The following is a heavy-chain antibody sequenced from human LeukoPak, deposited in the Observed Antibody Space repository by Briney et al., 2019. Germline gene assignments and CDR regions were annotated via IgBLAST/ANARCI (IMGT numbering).Heavy chain of an antibody. CDR2: VSHSGIT. CDR1: GYSISSNGW. CDR3: AKNSGFALGDN. D-gene: IGHD5-12*01. V-gene: IGHV4-4*02. Sequence: SETLSLTCTVSGYSISSNGWWSWVRQPPGKGLEWIAEVSHSGITHYHPSLGSRITIFLDKSKNQFSLKLTSVTAADTAVYYCAKNSGFALGDNWGQGILVTVSS. J-gene: IGHJ4*02.